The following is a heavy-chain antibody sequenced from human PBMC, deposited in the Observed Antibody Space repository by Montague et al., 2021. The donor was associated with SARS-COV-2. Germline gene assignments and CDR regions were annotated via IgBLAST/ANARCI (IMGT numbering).Heavy chain of an antibody. J-gene: IGHJ4*02. CDR1: GGSISSSNYY. CDR2: VYYNGTT. Sequence: SETLSLTCSVSGGSISSSNYYWGWIRQPPGKGLDWIGNVYYNGTTYYNPSLQSRLTISGDRTKNQFSLELRSVTAADTAVYYCVRVTGLILTDRFDYWGQGNLVTVSS. V-gene: IGHV4-39*01. D-gene: IGHD3-9*01. CDR3: VRVTGLILTDRFDY.